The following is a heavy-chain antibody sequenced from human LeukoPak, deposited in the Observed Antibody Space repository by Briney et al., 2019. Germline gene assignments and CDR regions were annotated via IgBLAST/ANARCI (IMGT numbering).Heavy chain of an antibody. Sequence: ASVKVSCKASGYTFTGYYMHWVRQAPGQGLEWMGWINPNSGGTNYAQKFQGRVTMTRDTSISTAYMELSRLRSEDTAVYYCARAFGRGGYFDYWGQGALVTVSS. CDR2: INPNSGGT. CDR1: GYTFTGYY. D-gene: IGHD3-10*01. CDR3: ARAFGRGGYFDY. J-gene: IGHJ4*02. V-gene: IGHV1-2*02.